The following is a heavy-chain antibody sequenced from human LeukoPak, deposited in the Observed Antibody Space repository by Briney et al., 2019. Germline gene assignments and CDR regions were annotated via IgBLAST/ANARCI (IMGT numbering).Heavy chain of an antibody. V-gene: IGHV1-18*01. CDR2: ISGYNGNT. D-gene: IGHD3-16*01. CDR3: ARDGGAYYYYYTDV. Sequence: ASVKVSCKASGYTFTNYDINWVRQAPGQGLEWMGWISGYNGNTKYAQKLQGRVTMTTDTSTSTAYMELSSLRSEDTAVYYCARDGGAYYYYYTDVWGKGTTVTISS. CDR1: GYTFTNYD. J-gene: IGHJ6*03.